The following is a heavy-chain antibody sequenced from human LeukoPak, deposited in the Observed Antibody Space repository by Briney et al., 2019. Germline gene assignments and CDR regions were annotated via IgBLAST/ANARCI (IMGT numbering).Heavy chain of an antibody. D-gene: IGHD4-17*01. CDR1: GFTVNNYA. J-gene: IGHJ4*02. V-gene: IGHV3-9*01. CDR3: ARAPGELPNY. Sequence: GGSLRLSCVASGFTVNNYAMTWVRQAPGKGLEWVSGISWNSGSIGYADSVKGRFTISRDNAKNSLYLQMNSLRAEDTAVYYCARAPGELPNYWGQGTLVTVSS. CDR2: ISWNSGSI.